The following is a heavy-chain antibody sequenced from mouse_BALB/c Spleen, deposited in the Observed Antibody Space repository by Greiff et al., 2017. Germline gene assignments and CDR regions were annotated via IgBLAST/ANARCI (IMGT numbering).Heavy chain of an antibody. CDR2: ISSGSSTI. D-gene: IGHD2-1*01. Sequence: EVQVVESGAGLVQPGGSRKLSCAASGFTFSSFGMHWVRQAPEKGLEWVAYISSGSSTIYYADTVKGRFTISRDNPKNTLFLQMTSLRSEDTAMYYCARYGNYLDYWGQGTTLTVSS. J-gene: IGHJ2*01. V-gene: IGHV5-17*02. CDR1: GFTFSSFG. CDR3: ARYGNYLDY.